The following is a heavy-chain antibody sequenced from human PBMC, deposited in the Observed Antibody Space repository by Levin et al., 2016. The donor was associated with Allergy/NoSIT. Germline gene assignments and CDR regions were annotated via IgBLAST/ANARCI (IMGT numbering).Heavy chain of an antibody. D-gene: IGHD5-24*01. J-gene: IGHJ4*02. CDR3: AKVLRGDGYNYFDY. CDR2: ISGSGGST. V-gene: IGHV3-23*01. Sequence: WIRQPPGKGLEWVSAISGSGGSTYYADSVKGRFTISRDNSKNTLYLQMNSLRAEDTAVYYCAKVLRGDGYNYFDYWGQGTLVTVSS.